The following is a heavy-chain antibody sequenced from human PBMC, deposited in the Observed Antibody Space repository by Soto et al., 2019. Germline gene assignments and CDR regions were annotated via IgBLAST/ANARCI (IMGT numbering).Heavy chain of an antibody. V-gene: IGHV3-7*01. CDR2: INQDGSKK. Sequence: EVQLMESGGGLVQPGGSLRLSCAASGFTFSTYWMDWVRQTPGKGLEWVANINQDGSKKNYVDSVKGRFTISRDNAKNSRYLPMCRLAAEDSALYYWSRSLNPSRQGTLVTVSS. CDR3: SRSLNP. J-gene: IGHJ5*02. CDR1: GFTFSTYW.